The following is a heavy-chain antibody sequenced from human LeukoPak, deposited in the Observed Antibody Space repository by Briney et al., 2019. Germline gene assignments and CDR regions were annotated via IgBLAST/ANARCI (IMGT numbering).Heavy chain of an antibody. D-gene: IGHD2-2*01. CDR2: IDPSDSYT. CDR1: GYSFTSYW. CDR3: ARSRVFRYCSSTSCYAWFDP. J-gene: IGHJ5*02. V-gene: IGHV5-10-1*01. Sequence: GESLKISCKGSGYSFTSYWISWVRQMPGKGLEWMGRIDPSDSYTNYSPSFQGHVIISADKSISTAYLQWSSLKASDTAMYYCARSRVFRYCSSTSCYAWFDPWGQGTLVTVSS.